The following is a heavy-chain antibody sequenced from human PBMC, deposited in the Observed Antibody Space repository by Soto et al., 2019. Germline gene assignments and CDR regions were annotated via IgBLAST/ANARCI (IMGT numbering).Heavy chain of an antibody. CDR3: ARVSGSRYVNC. CDR1: GGSISSGGYY. J-gene: IGHJ4*02. D-gene: IGHD3-10*01. Sequence: QVQLQESGPGLVKPSQTLSLTCTVSGGSISSGGYYWSWIRQLPGKGLEWLGYIYYSGSAYYNPSLKSRVTISVDTSRNQFSLKLSSVTAADTAVDYCARVSGSRYVNCWGQGTQVTVSS. V-gene: IGHV4-31*03. CDR2: IYYSGSA.